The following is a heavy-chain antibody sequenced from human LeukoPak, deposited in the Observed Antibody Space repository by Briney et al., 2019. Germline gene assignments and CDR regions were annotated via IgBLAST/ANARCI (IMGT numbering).Heavy chain of an antibody. Sequence: GGSLGLSCAASGFTFSSYEMNWVRQAPGKGLEWVSYISSGSTIYDADSVKGRFTISRDNAKNLLYLQMNSLRAEDTAVYYCARESIAVAGAPFNYWGQGTLVTVSS. D-gene: IGHD6-19*01. CDR1: GFTFSSYE. J-gene: IGHJ4*02. CDR3: ARESIAVAGAPFNY. CDR2: ISSGSTI. V-gene: IGHV3-48*03.